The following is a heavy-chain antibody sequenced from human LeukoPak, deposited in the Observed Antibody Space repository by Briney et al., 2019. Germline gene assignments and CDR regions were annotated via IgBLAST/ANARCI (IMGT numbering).Heavy chain of an antibody. J-gene: IGHJ5*02. Sequence: PSETLSLTCAVSGYSISSGYYWGWIRQPPGKGLEWIGSIYHSGSTYYNPSLKSRVTISVDTSKNQFSLKLSSVTAADTAVYYCAANFEDTAIYPWGQGTLVTASS. CDR2: IYHSGST. CDR3: AANFEDTAIYP. V-gene: IGHV4-38-2*01. D-gene: IGHD5-18*01. CDR1: GYSISSGYY.